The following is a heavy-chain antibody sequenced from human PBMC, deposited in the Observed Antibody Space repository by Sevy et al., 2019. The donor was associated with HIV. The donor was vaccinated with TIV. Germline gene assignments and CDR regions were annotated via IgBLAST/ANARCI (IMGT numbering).Heavy chain of an antibody. V-gene: IGHV4-34*01. CDR3: ARAPPVVVVPGAPSWFDP. Sequence: SETLSLTCAVYGGSFSGYYWNWIRHTPGKGLEWIGEINHSGSTNYNPSLKSRVTIAVDTSKNQFSLRLNSVTAAETAVYYCARAPPVVVVPGAPSWFDPWGQGTLVTVSS. CDR2: INHSGST. D-gene: IGHD2-2*01. CDR1: GGSFSGYY. J-gene: IGHJ5*02.